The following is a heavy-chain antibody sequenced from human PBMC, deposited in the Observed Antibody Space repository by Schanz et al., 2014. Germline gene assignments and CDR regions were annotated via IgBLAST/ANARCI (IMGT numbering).Heavy chain of an antibody. V-gene: IGHV3-23*01. D-gene: IGHD1-26*01. Sequence: EVQLLESGGALEQPGGSLRLSCAASGITFSDYAMSWVRQAPGKGLEWVSTIASGGSHTFYADSVTGRFTISGDNSKNTLFLQMNSLRVEDTAIYYCARRRWDTLYVGYYFDYWGQGTLVTVSS. CDR1: GITFSDYA. J-gene: IGHJ4*02. CDR3: ARRRWDTLYVGYYFDY. CDR2: IASGGSHT.